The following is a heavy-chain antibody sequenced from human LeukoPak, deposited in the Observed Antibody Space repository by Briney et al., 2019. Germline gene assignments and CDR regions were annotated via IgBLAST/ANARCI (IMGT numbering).Heavy chain of an antibody. J-gene: IGHJ4*02. V-gene: IGHV1-46*01. Sequence: ASVKVSCKASGYTFTSYYMHWVRQAPGQGLEWMGIINPSGGSTSYAQKFQGRVTMTRDTSTSTVYMELSSLRSEDTAVYYCARPASYCSSTSCRGYYFDYWGQGTLVTASS. CDR1: GYTFTSYY. D-gene: IGHD2-2*01. CDR3: ARPASYCSSTSCRGYYFDY. CDR2: INPSGGST.